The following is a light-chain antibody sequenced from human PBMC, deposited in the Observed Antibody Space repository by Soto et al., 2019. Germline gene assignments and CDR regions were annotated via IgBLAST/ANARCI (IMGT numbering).Light chain of an antibody. CDR3: QQYGSSPPT. J-gene: IGKJ1*01. CDR1: QSVSSSY. CDR2: GAS. V-gene: IGKV3-20*01. Sequence: DIVLTQSPGTLSLSPGERATLSCRASQSVSSSYLAWYQQKPGQAPRLLIYGASSRATGIPDRFSGSGSGTDFTLTISRLEPDDFAVYYCQQYGSSPPTFGQGTKVEIK.